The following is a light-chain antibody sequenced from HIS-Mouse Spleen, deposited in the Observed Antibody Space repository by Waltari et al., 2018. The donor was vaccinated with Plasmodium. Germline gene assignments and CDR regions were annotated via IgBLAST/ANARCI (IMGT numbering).Light chain of an antibody. J-gene: IGLJ3*02. CDR3: YSTDSSGNHRV. V-gene: IGLV3-10*01. Sequence: SYELTQPPSVSVFPGQTARITCSGDALPQKYAYSYQQKSGQAPVLVIYEDSKRPSGIPERFSGSSSGTMATLTISGAQVEDEADYYCYSTDSSGNHRVFGGGTKLTVL. CDR2: EDS. CDR1: ALPQKY.